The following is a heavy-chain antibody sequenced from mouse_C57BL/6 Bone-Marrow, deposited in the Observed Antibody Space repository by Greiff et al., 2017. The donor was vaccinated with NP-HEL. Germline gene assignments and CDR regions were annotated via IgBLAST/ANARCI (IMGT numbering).Heavy chain of an antibody. J-gene: IGHJ2*01. D-gene: IGHD2-3*01. CDR2: ISNGGGSP. CDR3: ARHDGYYFDY. Sequence: EVKLMESGGGLVQPGGSLTLSCAASGFTFSDYYLYWVRQTPEKRLDWVAYISNGGGSPYYPDTVKGRFTISRDNAKNTLYLQMSRLKSEDTAMYYCARHDGYYFDYWGQGTTLTVSS. V-gene: IGHV5-12*01. CDR1: GFTFSDYY.